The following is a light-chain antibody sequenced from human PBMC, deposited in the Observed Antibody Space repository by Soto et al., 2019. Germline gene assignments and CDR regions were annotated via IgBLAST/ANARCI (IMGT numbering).Light chain of an antibody. V-gene: IGKV1-5*01. J-gene: IGKJ4*01. CDR1: QNIIQW. Sequence: DIQMTQSPPTLSASVGDRITITCRASQNIIQWLAWYQQKPGKAPNLLIYDASKLETGVPSRFGGSESGTEFTLTINGLQADDFATYFCQQYDSTPFTFGGGTKVEIK. CDR2: DAS. CDR3: QQYDSTPFT.